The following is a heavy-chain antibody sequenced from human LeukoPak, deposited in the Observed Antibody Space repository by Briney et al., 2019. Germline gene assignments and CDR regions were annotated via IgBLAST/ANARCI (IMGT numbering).Heavy chain of an antibody. CDR2: IYYSGRT. Sequence: SETLSLTCTVPGDSISSSSYYWGWIRQPPGKGLEWIGSIYYSGRTYYNPSLTSRVTISVDTSKRQFSLKLSSVTAADTAVYYCARRGYSDTWRHSPFDYWGRGTLVTVSS. J-gene: IGHJ4*02. V-gene: IGHV4-39*01. D-gene: IGHD5-12*01. CDR1: GDSISSSSYY. CDR3: ARRGYSDTWRHSPFDY.